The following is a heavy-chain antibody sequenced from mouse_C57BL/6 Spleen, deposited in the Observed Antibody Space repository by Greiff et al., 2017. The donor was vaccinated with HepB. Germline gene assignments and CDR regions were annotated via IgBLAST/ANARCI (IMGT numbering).Heavy chain of an antibody. CDR3: ARGSDYDYDGGFAY. Sequence: QVQLQQPGAELVMPGASVKLSCKASGYTFTSYWMHWVKQRPGQGLEWIGEIDPSDSYTNYNQKFKGKSTLTVDKSSSTAYMQLSSLTSEDSAVYYCARGSDYDYDGGFAYWGQGTLVTVSA. CDR1: GYTFTSYW. CDR2: IDPSDSYT. J-gene: IGHJ3*01. V-gene: IGHV1-69*01. D-gene: IGHD2-4*01.